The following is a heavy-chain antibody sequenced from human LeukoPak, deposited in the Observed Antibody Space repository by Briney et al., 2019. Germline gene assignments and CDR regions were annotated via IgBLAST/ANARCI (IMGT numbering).Heavy chain of an antibody. V-gene: IGHV4-39*01. D-gene: IGHD3-10*01. CDR3: TRFYYGSGSYASNFDY. Sequence: SETLSLTCTVSGGSVTTGYYYWGWIRQPPGKALEWIGSYYYSGSTYYKPSLQSRVTISADTSKTQFPLRLNSVTPADTAVYYCTRFYYGSGSYASNFDYWGQGTPVTVSS. J-gene: IGHJ4*02. CDR1: GGSVTTGYYY. CDR2: YYYSGST.